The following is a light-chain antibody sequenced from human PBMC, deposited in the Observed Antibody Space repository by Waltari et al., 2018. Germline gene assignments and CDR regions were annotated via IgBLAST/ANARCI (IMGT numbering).Light chain of an antibody. CDR1: KLGSKY. CDR2: QDN. Sequence: SFELTQSPSVSVSLGQTATITCAGDKLGSKYVSWYKQKPGQSPVLVVYQDNRRPSWIPERFSVSNSGSTATLIISGTQAMDEADYYCQAWDSTTAVFGGGTKLTVL. V-gene: IGLV3-1*01. J-gene: IGLJ2*01. CDR3: QAWDSTTAV.